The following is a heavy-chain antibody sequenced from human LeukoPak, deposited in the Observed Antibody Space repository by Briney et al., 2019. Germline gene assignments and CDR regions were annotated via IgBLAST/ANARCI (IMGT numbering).Heavy chain of an antibody. Sequence: GGSLRLSCAASGFTFSTYAMSWVRQAPGKGLEWVAAISGGIMINTYYTDSVKGRFTISRDNSKNTLYLQVNSLRDDGTAVYYCAKDPVVGAPHVFDIWGQGTMVTVSS. CDR2: ISGGIMINT. V-gene: IGHV3-23*01. CDR1: GFTFSTYA. CDR3: AKDPVVGAPHVFDI. D-gene: IGHD3-16*02. J-gene: IGHJ3*02.